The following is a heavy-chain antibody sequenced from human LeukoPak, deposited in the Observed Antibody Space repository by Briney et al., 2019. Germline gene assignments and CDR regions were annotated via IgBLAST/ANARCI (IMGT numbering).Heavy chain of an antibody. V-gene: IGHV3-11*01. CDR3: ARSIGLTGGGVDV. CDR2: ITDSGSTM. J-gene: IGHJ6*02. Sequence: GGSLRLSCAASGFAFRDYNMNWVRQAPGKGLEWVSYITDSGSTMHYADSVNGRFTISRDNAKNSLYLQMNSLRAEDSAVYYCARSIGLTGGGVDVWGRGTTVTVSS. CDR1: GFAFRDYN. D-gene: IGHD3-9*01.